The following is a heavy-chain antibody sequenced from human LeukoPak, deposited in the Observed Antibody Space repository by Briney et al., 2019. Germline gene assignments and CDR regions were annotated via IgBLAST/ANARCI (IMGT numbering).Heavy chain of an antibody. J-gene: IGHJ4*02. CDR1: GFTFSSYA. V-gene: IGHV3-49*04. CDR3: TRGDYYDSSGYYFLFDY. CDR2: IRSKAYGGTT. Sequence: SGGSLRLSCVVSGFTFSSYAMSWVRQAPGKGLEWVGFIRSKAYGGTTEYAASVKGSFTISRDDSKSIAYLQMNSLKTEDTAVYYCTRGDYYDSSGYYFLFDYWGQGTLVTVSS. D-gene: IGHD3-22*01.